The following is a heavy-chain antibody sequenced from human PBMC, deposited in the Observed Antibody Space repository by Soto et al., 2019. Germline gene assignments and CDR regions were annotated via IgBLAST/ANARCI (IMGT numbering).Heavy chain of an antibody. Sequence: QVQLQQWGAGLLKPSETLSLTCAVYGVSLSGYYWTWIRQPPGTGLAWIGEINHSGSTNYTPSLKSRVTISVDTSKTQFSLKLTSVTAADTAVYYCARDKITGLFDYWGQGTLVTVSS. D-gene: IGHD2-8*02. J-gene: IGHJ4*02. CDR1: GVSLSGYY. V-gene: IGHV4-34*01. CDR2: INHSGST. CDR3: ARDKITGLFDY.